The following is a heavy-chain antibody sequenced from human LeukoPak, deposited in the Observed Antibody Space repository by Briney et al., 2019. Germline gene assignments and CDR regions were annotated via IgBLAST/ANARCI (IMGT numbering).Heavy chain of an antibody. CDR1: GYSFTSYW. CDR3: ARRGSNSRRYYYIDV. J-gene: IGHJ6*03. D-gene: IGHD4-11*01. Sequence: GESLKISCKGSGYSFTSYWIGWVRQMPGKGLEWMGIIYPGDSDTRYSPSFQGQVTTSADKSVSTAYLQWSSLKASDTAMYYCARRGSNSRRYYYIDVWGKGTTVTVSS. V-gene: IGHV5-51*01. CDR2: IYPGDSDT.